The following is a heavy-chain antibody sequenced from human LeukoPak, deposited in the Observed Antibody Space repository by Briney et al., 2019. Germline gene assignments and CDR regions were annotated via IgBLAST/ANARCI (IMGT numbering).Heavy chain of an antibody. Sequence: PSETLSLTCTVSGGSISSYYWSWIRQPPGKGLEWIGYIYYSGSTNYNPSLKSRVTISVDTSKNQFSLKLSSVTAADTAVYYCARRVPTVAALDYWGQGTLVTVSS. CDR2: IYYSGST. CDR1: GGSISSYY. V-gene: IGHV4-59*08. J-gene: IGHJ4*02. D-gene: IGHD6-19*01. CDR3: ARRVPTVAALDY.